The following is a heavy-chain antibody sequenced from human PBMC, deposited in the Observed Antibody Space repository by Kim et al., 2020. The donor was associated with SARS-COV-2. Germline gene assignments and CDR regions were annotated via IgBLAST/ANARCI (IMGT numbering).Heavy chain of an antibody. CDR2: IYYSGST. CDR1: GGSISSYY. J-gene: IGHJ4*02. Sequence: SETLSLTCTVSGGSISSYYWSWIRQPPGKGLEWIGYIYYSGSTNYNPSLKSRVTISVDTSKNQFSLKLSSVTAADTAVYYCARGYSGYDLLSYWGQGTLVTVSS. V-gene: IGHV4-59*01. D-gene: IGHD5-12*01. CDR3: ARGYSGYDLLSY.